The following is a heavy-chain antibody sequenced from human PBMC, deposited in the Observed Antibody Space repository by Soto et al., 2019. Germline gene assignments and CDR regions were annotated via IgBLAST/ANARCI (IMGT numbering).Heavy chain of an antibody. CDR2: ISDYNGNT. J-gene: IGHJ2*01. Sequence: QVQLVQSGAEVKKPGASVKVSCKASGYTFTNYGIGWVRQAPGQGLDWMGWISDYNGNTNYAQKLQGRVTMTTDTSTSTAYMELRSLRSDDTAVYYCAILTATDRDWYFDLWGRGTLVSVSS. CDR1: GYTFTNYG. V-gene: IGHV1-18*01. CDR3: AILTATDRDWYFDL. D-gene: IGHD6-13*01.